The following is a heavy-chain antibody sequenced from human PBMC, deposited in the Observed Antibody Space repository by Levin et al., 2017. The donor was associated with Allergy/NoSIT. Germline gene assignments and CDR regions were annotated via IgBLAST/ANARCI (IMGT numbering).Heavy chain of an antibody. J-gene: IGHJ4*02. CDR3: ARARGDSGWSSSPSLTVAY. CDR2: ISDDGSNK. CDR1: GFTFTRYA. Sequence: GGSLRLSCVASGFTFTRYAMHWVRQAPGKGLEWMAFISDDGSNKYYADSVKGRFTISRDNSKNTLYLQVNSLRAEDPAVYYCARARGDSGWSSSPSLTVAYWGQGTLVTVSS. D-gene: IGHD6-19*01. V-gene: IGHV3-30-3*01.